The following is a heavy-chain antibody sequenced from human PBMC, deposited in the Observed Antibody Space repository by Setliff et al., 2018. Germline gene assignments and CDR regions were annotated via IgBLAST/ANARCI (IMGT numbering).Heavy chain of an antibody. J-gene: IGHJ4*02. D-gene: IGHD3-22*01. CDR3: AREGPSMVTAPGRSGYVD. Sequence: GASVKVSCKASGYTFTSYGISWVRQAPGQGLEWMGWISAYNGNANYAQKLQGRLTMTTDTSTSTAYMELRSLRSDDTAVYYCAREGPSMVTAPGRSGYVDWGQGTLVTAPQ. V-gene: IGHV1-18*01. CDR2: ISAYNGNA. CDR1: GYTFTSYG.